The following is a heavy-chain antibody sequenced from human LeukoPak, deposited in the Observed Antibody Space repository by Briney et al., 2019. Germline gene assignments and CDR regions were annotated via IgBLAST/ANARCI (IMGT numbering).Heavy chain of an antibody. CDR3: ARGHYSGSYLDAFDI. V-gene: IGHV1-46*01. D-gene: IGHD1-26*01. Sequence: ASVKVSCKASGYTFTSYYMHWVRQAPGQGLEWMGIINPSGGSTSYAQKLQGRVTMTTDTSTTTAYMELRSLRSDDTAVYYCARGHYSGSYLDAFDIWGQGTMVTVSS. CDR1: GYTFTSYY. CDR2: INPSGGST. J-gene: IGHJ3*02.